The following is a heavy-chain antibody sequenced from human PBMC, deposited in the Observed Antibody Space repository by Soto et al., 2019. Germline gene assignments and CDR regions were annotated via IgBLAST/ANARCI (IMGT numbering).Heavy chain of an antibody. CDR1: GFTFDDYT. J-gene: IGHJ4*02. D-gene: IGHD3-16*01. Sequence: GGSLRLSCAASGFTFDDYTMHWVRQAPGKGLEWVSLISWDGGSTYYADSVKGRFTISRDNSKNSLYLQMNSLRTEDAALYYCAKDILGMGGSYFDYWGQGTLVTVSS. CDR3: AKDILGMGGSYFDY. CDR2: ISWDGGST. V-gene: IGHV3-43*01.